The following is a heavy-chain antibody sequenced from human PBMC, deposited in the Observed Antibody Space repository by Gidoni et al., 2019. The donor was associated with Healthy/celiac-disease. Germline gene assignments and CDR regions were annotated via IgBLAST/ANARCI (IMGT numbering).Heavy chain of an antibody. CDR2: ISWNSGSI. V-gene: IGHV3-9*01. Sequence: EVKLVESGGGLVQPGRSLRLSCAASGFTFDDYAMHWVRHAPGKGLEWVSGISWNSGSIGYADSVKGRFTISRDNAKNSLYLQMNSLRAEDTALYYCAKDLYGSGSYCFDYWGQGTLVTVSS. CDR3: AKDLYGSGSYCFDY. CDR1: GFTFDDYA. D-gene: IGHD3-10*01. J-gene: IGHJ4*02.